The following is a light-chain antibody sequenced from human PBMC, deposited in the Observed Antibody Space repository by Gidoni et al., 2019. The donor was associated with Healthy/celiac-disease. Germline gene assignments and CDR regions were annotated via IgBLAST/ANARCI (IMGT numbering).Light chain of an antibody. J-gene: IGKJ1*01. Sequence: DIQMTQSPSSLSASVGDRVTITCRASQSISSYLNWYQQYPGKAPKLLIYAASSLQSGVPSRFSGSGSGTDFTLTISSLQPDDFATYYCQQSYSTPRTFGQGTKVEIK. V-gene: IGKV1-39*01. CDR1: QSISSY. CDR2: AAS. CDR3: QQSYSTPRT.